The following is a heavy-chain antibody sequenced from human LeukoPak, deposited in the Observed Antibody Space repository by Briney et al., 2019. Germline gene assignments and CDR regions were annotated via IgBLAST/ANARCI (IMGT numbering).Heavy chain of an antibody. Sequence: SETLSLTCAVYGGSFSGYYWSWIRQPPGKGLEWIGEINHSGSTNYNPSLKSRVTISVDTSKNQFSLKLNSVTAADTAVYYCARGGGYYSSDDWFDPWGQGTLVTVSS. D-gene: IGHD3-22*01. CDR2: INHSGST. V-gene: IGHV4-34*01. J-gene: IGHJ5*02. CDR1: GGSFSGYY. CDR3: ARGGGYYSSDDWFDP.